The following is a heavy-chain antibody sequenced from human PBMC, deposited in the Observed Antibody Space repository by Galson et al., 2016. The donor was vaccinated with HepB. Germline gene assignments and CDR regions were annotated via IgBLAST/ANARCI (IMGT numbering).Heavy chain of an antibody. V-gene: IGHV1-18*01. CDR3: ATDLTFGGIIGNY. CDR2: ISAHNGNT. Sequence: SVKVSCKASGYTFSNYGISWVRQAPGQGLEWMGWISAHNGNTNYAQKVQGRVTMTSDTSTSTAYMELRSLRSDDTAVYYCATDLTFGGIIGNYWGQGTLVTVSS. CDR1: GYTFSNYG. J-gene: IGHJ4*02. D-gene: IGHD3-16*02.